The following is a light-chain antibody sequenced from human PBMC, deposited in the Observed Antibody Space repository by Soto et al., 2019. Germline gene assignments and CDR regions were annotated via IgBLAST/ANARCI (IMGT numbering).Light chain of an antibody. CDR2: GAS. Sequence: EIVLTHSPGTLSLSPCERATLSSSASQSVSNNYLAWYQQKPGQPPRLLIYGASIKATGTPARFSGSGSGTEFSLTISSLQSEDSVVYYCQQYDNWPLTFGGGTKVDIK. CDR3: QQYDNWPLT. J-gene: IGKJ4*01. CDR1: QSVSNN. V-gene: IGKV3D-15*01.